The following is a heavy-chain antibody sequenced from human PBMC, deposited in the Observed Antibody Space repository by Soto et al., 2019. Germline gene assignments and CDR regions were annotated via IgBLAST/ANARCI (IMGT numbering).Heavy chain of an antibody. D-gene: IGHD6-19*01. CDR2: IFQSVST. CDR3: ARGRGRYSSGWSWFDP. V-gene: IGHV4-4*01. CDR1: VGTIRSPDW. J-gene: IGHJ5*02. Sequence: TLSLTCGVSVGTIRSPDWWTCVRHPPGKGLEWIGEIFQSVSTNYTPSLESRVTISVDKSKNQFSLTLTSVTAADTAVYFCARGRGRYSSGWSWFDPWGQGILVTVSS.